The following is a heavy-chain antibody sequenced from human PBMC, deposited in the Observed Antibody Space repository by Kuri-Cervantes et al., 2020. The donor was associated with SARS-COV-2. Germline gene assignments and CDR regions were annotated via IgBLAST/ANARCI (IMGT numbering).Heavy chain of an antibody. CDR1: GGSFSGDY. D-gene: IGHD4-17*01. J-gene: IGHJ4*02. V-gene: IGHV4-34*01. CDR2: INHSGST. CDR3: ASGRPDYGDYSFDY. Sequence: SQTLSLTCAVYGGSFSGDYWSWIRQPPGKGLEWIGEINHSGSTNYNPSLKSRVTISVDTSKNQFSLKLSSVTAADTAVYYCASGRPDYGDYSFDYWGQGTLVTVSS.